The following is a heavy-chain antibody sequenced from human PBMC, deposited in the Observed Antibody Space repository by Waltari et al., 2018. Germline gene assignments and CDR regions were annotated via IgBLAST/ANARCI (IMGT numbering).Heavy chain of an antibody. CDR1: GYSISSGYY. CDR2: IYHSGST. CDR3: AREGVGAPRFDY. V-gene: IGHV4-38-2*02. D-gene: IGHD1-26*01. Sequence: QVQLQESGPGLVQPSETLSLTCAVSGYSISSGYYWGWPRQPPGKGLEWIGSIYHSGSTYYNPSLKSRVTISVDTSKNQFSLKLSSVTAADTAVYYCAREGVGAPRFDYWGQGTLVTVSS. J-gene: IGHJ4*02.